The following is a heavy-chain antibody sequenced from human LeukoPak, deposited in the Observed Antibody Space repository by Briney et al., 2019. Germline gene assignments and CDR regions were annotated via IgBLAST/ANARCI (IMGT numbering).Heavy chain of an antibody. Sequence: GGSLRLSCAASGFTFSSYWMHWVRQAPGKGLVWVSRINSDGSSTSYADSVKGRFTISRDNAKNTLYLQMNSLRAEDTAVYYCVRDFSYYYDSSGYSDAFDIWGQGTMVTVSS. V-gene: IGHV3-74*01. D-gene: IGHD3-22*01. J-gene: IGHJ3*02. CDR2: INSDGSST. CDR1: GFTFSSYW. CDR3: VRDFSYYYDSSGYSDAFDI.